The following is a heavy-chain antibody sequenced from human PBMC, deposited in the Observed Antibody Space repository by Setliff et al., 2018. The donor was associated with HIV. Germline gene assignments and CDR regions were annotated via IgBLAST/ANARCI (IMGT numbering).Heavy chain of an antibody. CDR2: IYDSGSA. Sequence: PSETLSLTCTVSGASISRHFWAWIRQPPGKGLEWIGTIYDSGSAKHNPSLESRVRISVDTSKNHLSLKLNSVTVADTAVYYCARRSGWSLDYWGQGTLVTVSS. V-gene: IGHV4-59*11. CDR1: GASISRHF. J-gene: IGHJ4*02. D-gene: IGHD6-19*01. CDR3: ARRSGWSLDY.